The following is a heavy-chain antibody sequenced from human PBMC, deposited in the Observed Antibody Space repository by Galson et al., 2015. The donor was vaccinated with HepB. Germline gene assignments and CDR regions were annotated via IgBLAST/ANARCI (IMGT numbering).Heavy chain of an antibody. J-gene: IGHJ5*02. CDR2: ISYDGSNK. CDR1: GFTFSSYG. V-gene: IGHV3-30*18. D-gene: IGHD2-2*01. Sequence: SLRLSCAASGFTFSSYGMHWVRQAPGKGLEWVAVISYDGSNKYYADSVKGRFTISRDNSKNTLYLQMNSLRAEDTAVYYCAKDHGHIVVVPAAIPWFDPWGQGTLVTVSS. CDR3: AKDHGHIVVVPAAIPWFDP.